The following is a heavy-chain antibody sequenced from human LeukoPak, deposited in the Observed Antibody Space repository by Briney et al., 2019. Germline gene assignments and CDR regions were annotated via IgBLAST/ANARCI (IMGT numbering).Heavy chain of an antibody. CDR1: GYTLTELS. D-gene: IGHD4-11*01. V-gene: IGHV1-24*01. CDR2: FDPEDGET. CDR3: ATYYSNYEVGWFDP. J-gene: IGHJ5*02. Sequence: ASVKVSCKVSGYTLTELSMHWVRQAPGKGLEWMGGFDPEDGETIYAQKFQGRVTMTEDTSTDTAYMELSSLRSEDTAAYYCATYYSNYEVGWFDPWGQGTLVTVSS.